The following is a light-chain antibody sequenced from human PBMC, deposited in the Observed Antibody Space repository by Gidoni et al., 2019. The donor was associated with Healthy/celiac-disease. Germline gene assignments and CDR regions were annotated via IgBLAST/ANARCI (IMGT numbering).Light chain of an antibody. CDR1: QDISNY. J-gene: IGKJ5*01. Sequence: DDQMTPSPASLAASVGDSVTSTRKASQDISNYLNWYQQKPGKAPQLLIYDASNLATGVPSRFSGSGSGTDFTFIISSLQPEDIATYYGQQYDNLPITFGQGTRLEIK. V-gene: IGKV1-33*01. CDR2: DAS. CDR3: QQYDNLPIT.